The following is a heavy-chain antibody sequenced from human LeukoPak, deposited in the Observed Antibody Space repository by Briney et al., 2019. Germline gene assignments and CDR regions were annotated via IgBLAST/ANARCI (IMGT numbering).Heavy chain of an antibody. CDR1: GYTFTSYA. Sequence: GGSLRLSCAASGYTFTSYAMNWVRQAPGQGLEWMGWINTNTGNPTYAQGFTGRFVFSLDTSVSTAYLQISSLKAEDTAVYYCARRDYGSGSYYSFDYWGQGTLVTVSS. CDR3: ARRDYGSGSYYSFDY. CDR2: INTNTGNP. V-gene: IGHV7-4-1*02. J-gene: IGHJ4*02. D-gene: IGHD3-10*01.